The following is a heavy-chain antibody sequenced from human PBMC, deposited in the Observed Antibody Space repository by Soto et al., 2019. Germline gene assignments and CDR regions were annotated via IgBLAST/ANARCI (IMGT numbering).Heavy chain of an antibody. CDR3: ARVGSGHPFDY. CDR2: IIPIFGTA. Sequence: ASVKVSCKASGCTFSSYAISWVRQAPGQGLEWMGGIIPIFGTANYAQKFQGRVTITADESTSTAYMELSSLRSEDTAVYYCARVGSGHPFDYWGQGTLVTVSS. J-gene: IGHJ4*02. V-gene: IGHV1-69*13. D-gene: IGHD2-15*01. CDR1: GCTFSSYA.